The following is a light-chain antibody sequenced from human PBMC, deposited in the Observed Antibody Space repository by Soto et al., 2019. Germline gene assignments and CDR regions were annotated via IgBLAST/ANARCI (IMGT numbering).Light chain of an antibody. J-gene: IGKJ1*01. CDR3: QQYSSSRT. CDR2: GAS. CDR1: QSLSSSL. V-gene: IGKV3-20*01. Sequence: ILLTQSPYTLSLSPGERATLSCRASQSLSSSLLTWYQQKPGQAPSLLIYGASSRATGIPDRFSGSGSGTDFTLTISRMESGDVAVYYCQQYSSSRTFGQGTKVE.